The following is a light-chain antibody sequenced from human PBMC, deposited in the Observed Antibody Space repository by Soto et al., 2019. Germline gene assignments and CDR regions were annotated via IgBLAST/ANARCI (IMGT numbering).Light chain of an antibody. CDR2: GNS. CDR1: SSNIGAGYD. J-gene: IGLJ2*01. V-gene: IGLV1-40*01. CDR3: QSYDSSLSGYVV. Sequence: QSVLTQPPSVSGAPGQRVTISCTGSSSNIGAGYDVHWYQQLPGTAPKLLLYGNSNRPSGVPDRFSGSKSGTSASLAITGLQAEDEADDYCQSYDSSLSGYVVFGGGTKLTVL.